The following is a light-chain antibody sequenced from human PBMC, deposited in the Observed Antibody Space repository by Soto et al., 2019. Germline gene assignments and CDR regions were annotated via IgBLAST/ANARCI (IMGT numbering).Light chain of an antibody. CDR3: GTCDSSLSAGV. V-gene: IGLV1-51*02. Sequence: QSVLTQPPSVSAAPGQKVTISCSGSSSNIVNNYVSWYQQLPGTAPKLLIYENNKRPSGIPDRFSGSKSGTSATLGITGLQTGDEADYYCGTCDSSLSAGVFGGGTKLTVL. CDR1: SSNIVNNY. J-gene: IGLJ3*02. CDR2: ENN.